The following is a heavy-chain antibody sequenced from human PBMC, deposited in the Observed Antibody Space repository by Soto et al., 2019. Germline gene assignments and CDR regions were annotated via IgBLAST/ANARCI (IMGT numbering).Heavy chain of an antibody. CDR2: ISHDATQK. D-gene: IGHD2-2*01. CDR3: AKGGVPAGMPGYYYMDV. Sequence: QMQLVESGGGVVQSEKSLRLSCAASGFIFSKYGMHWVRQAPGKGLEWVAIISHDATQKYYSDSVTGRFTISRDNSKNTMYLPMNSLGPGDTAMYYCAKGGVPAGMPGYYYMDVWGTGITVTVSS. CDR1: GFIFSKYG. J-gene: IGHJ6*03. V-gene: IGHV3-30*18.